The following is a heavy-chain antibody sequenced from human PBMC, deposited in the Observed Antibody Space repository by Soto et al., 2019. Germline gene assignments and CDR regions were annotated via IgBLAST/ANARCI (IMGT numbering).Heavy chain of an antibody. CDR2: INHSGST. CDR3: ARTFDFWSGYYDY. CDR1: GGSFSGYY. Sequence: SETLSLTCAVYGGSFSGYYWSWIRQPPGKGLGWIGEINHSGSTNYNPSLKSRVIISVDTSKNQFSLKLSSVTAADTAVYYCARTFDFWSGYYDYWGQGTLVTVSS. J-gene: IGHJ4*02. D-gene: IGHD3-3*01. V-gene: IGHV4-34*01.